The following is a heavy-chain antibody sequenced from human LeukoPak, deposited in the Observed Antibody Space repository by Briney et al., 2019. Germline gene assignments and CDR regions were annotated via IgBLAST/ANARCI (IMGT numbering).Heavy chain of an antibody. CDR3: ARAPGTVAIDY. D-gene: IGHD5-12*01. CDR2: INHSGTT. CDR1: GESFTGYS. V-gene: IGHV4-34*01. Sequence: SETLSLTCAVYGESFTGYSWTWIRQAPGMGLEWIGEINHSGTTNYNPSLKSRVTISIDTSKNQFSLKLSSMTAADTAAYYCARAPGTVAIDYWGQGTLVTVSS. J-gene: IGHJ4*02.